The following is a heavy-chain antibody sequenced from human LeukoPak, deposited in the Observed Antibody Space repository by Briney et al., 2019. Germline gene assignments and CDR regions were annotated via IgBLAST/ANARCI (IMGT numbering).Heavy chain of an antibody. CDR2: IYYSGGT. CDR1: GGSISNFY. D-gene: IGHD4-17*01. V-gene: IGHV4-59*12. J-gene: IGHJ4*02. Sequence: SETLSLTCTVSGGSISNFYWSWIRQPPGKGLEWIGYIYYSGGTNYDPSLKSRVTISVDTSKNQFSLKLSSVTAADTAVYYCAREGGFDYGDHGIDYWGQGTLVTVSS. CDR3: AREGGFDYGDHGIDY.